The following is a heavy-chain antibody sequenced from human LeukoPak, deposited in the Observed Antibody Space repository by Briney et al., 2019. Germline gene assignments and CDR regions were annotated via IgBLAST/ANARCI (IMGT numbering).Heavy chain of an antibody. D-gene: IGHD6-19*01. CDR1: GFTLSSYE. V-gene: IGHV3-48*03. CDR2: IGSSGSTM. CDR3: AREAVGDAFDI. Sequence: GGSLRLSCAVSGFTLSSYEMSWGRQAPGKGLEWVSYIGSSGSTMYYADSVKGRFTNSRDNAMNSLFLQMNSLRAEDTAVYYGAREAVGDAFDIWGGGTMVTVS. J-gene: IGHJ3*02.